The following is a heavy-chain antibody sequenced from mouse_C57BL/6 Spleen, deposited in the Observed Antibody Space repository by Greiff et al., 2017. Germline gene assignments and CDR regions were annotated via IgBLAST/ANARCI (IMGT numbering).Heavy chain of an antibody. Sequence: ESGPGLVKPSQSLSLTCSVTGYSITSGYYWNWIRQFPGNKLEWMGYISYDGSNNYNPSLKNRISITRDTSKNQFFLKLNSVTTEDTATYDCALGYYDYFDYWGQGTTLTVSS. CDR1: GYSITSGYY. J-gene: IGHJ2*01. V-gene: IGHV3-6*01. D-gene: IGHD2-3*01. CDR3: ALGYYDYFDY. CDR2: ISYDGSN.